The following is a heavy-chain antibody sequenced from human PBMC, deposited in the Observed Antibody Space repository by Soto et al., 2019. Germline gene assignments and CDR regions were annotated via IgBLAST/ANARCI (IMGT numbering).Heavy chain of an antibody. CDR1: GGSFSGYI. CDR2: INHSGSA. CDR3: ARRIRYCSSTSCYAGGYWFDP. Sequence: SETLSLTCDVYGGSFSGYIWTWIRQTPGKGLQWIGQINHSGSANYNPSLKSRVTISVHTSKNQFSLKLSSVTAADTAVYYCARRIRYCSSTSCYAGGYWFDPWGQGTLVTVSS. J-gene: IGHJ5*02. D-gene: IGHD2-2*01. V-gene: IGHV4-34*01.